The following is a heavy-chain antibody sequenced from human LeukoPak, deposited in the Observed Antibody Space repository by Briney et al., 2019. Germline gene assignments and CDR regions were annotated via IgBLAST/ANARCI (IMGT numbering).Heavy chain of an antibody. CDR2: INPNSGGT. J-gene: IGHJ5*02. D-gene: IGHD2-2*01. CDR1: GYTFTGYY. Sequence: ASVKVSCKASGYTFTGYYMHWVRQAPGQGLEWMGWINPNSGGTNYAQKFQGRVTMTRDTSISTAYMELSRLRSDDPAVYYCARTVVVAPPIPFDPWGQGTLVTVSS. CDR3: ARTVVVAPPIPFDP. V-gene: IGHV1-2*02.